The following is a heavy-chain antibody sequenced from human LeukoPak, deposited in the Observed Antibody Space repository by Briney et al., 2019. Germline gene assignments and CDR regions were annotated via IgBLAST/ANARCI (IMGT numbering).Heavy chain of an antibody. CDR1: GGSISSYY. V-gene: IGHV4-59*01. J-gene: IGHJ4*02. Sequence: SETLSLTCTVSGGSISSYYWSWIRQPPGKGLEWIGYIYYIGNTNYNSSLKSRVTISVDTSKNQFSLKVSSVTAADTAVYYCARGKSNFDYWGQGTLVTVSS. CDR3: ARGKSNFDY. CDR2: IYYIGNT.